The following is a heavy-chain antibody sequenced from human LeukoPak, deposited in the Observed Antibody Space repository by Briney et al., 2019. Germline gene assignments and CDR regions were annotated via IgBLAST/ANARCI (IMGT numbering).Heavy chain of an antibody. CDR3: ARAEYSGYYPNWFDP. V-gene: IGHV4-38-2*02. D-gene: IGHD5-12*01. J-gene: IGHJ5*02. CDR1: GYSISSGYY. CDR2: IYHSGST. Sequence: SETLSLTCTVSGYSISSGYYWGWIRQPPGKGLEWIGSIYHSGSTYYNPSLKSRVTISVDTSKNQFSLKLSSVTAADTAVYYCARAEYSGYYPNWFDPWGQGTLVTVSS.